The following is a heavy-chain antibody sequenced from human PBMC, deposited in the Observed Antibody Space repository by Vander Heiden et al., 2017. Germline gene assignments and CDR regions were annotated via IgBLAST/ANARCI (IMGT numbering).Heavy chain of an antibody. Sequence: QVTLKESGPALVKPTQTLTLTCTFSGFSLSTSGMRVSWIRQPPGKALEWLARIDWDDDKVDSTSLKTRLTISKDTSKNQVVLTMTNMDPVDTATYYGARSFYNWFDPWGQGTMVTVYS. CDR2: IDWDDDK. V-gene: IGHV2-70*04. CDR3: ARSFYNWFDP. J-gene: IGHJ5*02. CDR1: GFSLSTSGMR.